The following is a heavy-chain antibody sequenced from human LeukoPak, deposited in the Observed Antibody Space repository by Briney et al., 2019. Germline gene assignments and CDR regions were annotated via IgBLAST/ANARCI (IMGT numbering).Heavy chain of an antibody. CDR3: ARSGYSSSWYALGYYYYYMDV. V-gene: IGHV1-18*01. CDR2: ISAYNDNT. Sequence: ASVKVSCKASGYTFTSYGISWVRQAPGQGLEWMGWISAYNDNTNYAQKLQGRVTMTTDTSTSTAYMELRSLRSDDTAVYYCARSGYSSSWYALGYYYYYMDVWGKGTTVTVSS. D-gene: IGHD6-13*01. CDR1: GYTFTSYG. J-gene: IGHJ6*03.